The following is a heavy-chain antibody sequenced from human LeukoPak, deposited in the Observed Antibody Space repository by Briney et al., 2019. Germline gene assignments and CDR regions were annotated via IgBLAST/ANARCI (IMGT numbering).Heavy chain of an antibody. CDR1: GFTFSSYG. V-gene: IGHV3-30*03. J-gene: IGHJ4*02. D-gene: IGHD6-19*01. Sequence: GRSLRLSCAASGFTFSSYGMHWVRQAPGKGLEWVAVISYDGSNKYYTDSVKGRFTISRDNSKNTLYLQMNSLRAEDTAVYYCARDIAVAGPLDYWGQGTLVTVSS. CDR2: ISYDGSNK. CDR3: ARDIAVAGPLDY.